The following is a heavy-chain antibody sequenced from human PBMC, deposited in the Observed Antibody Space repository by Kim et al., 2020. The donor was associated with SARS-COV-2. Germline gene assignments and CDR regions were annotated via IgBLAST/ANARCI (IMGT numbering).Heavy chain of an antibody. CDR1: GYTFTSYA. D-gene: IGHD2-2*01. V-gene: IGHV7-4-1*02. CDR2: INTNTGNP. J-gene: IGHJ6*03. CDR3: ARESVPAAMGYYYYMDV. Sequence: ASVKVSCKASGYTFTSYAMNWVRQAPGQGLEWMGCINTNTGNPTYAQGFTGRFVFSLDTSVSTAYLQISSLKAEDTAVYYCARESVPAAMGYYYYMDVWRKGTTVTVSS.